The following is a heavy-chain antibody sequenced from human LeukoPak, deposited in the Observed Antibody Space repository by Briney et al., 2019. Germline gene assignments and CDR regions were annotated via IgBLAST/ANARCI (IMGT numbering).Heavy chain of an antibody. Sequence: GRSLRLSCAASGFTFSSYAMHWVRQAPGKGLEWVAVISYDGSNKYYADSVKGRFTISRDNSKNTLYLQMNSLRAEDTVVYYCAKAYSSGSYHPDYWGQGTLVTVSS. CDR3: AKAYSSGSYHPDY. J-gene: IGHJ4*02. CDR1: GFTFSSYA. CDR2: ISYDGSNK. D-gene: IGHD1-26*01. V-gene: IGHV3-30*04.